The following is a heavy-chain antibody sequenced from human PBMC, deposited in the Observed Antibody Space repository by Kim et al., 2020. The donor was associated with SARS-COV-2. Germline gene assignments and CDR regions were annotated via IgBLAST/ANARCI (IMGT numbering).Heavy chain of an antibody. CDR3: AKDRVQLWLEPDY. D-gene: IGHD5-18*01. Sequence: YAESVKGRFTISRDNSKTTLYLQMNSLRAEDTAVYYCAKDRVQLWLEPDYWGQGTLVTVSS. V-gene: IGHV3-23*01. J-gene: IGHJ4*02.